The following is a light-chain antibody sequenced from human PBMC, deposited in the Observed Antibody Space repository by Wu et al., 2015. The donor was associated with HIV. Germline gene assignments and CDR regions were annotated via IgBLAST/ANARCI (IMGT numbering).Light chain of an antibody. CDR2: GAS. J-gene: IGKJ1*01. Sequence: DIQMTQSPSSLSASVGDRVTITCRASQGISNYLAWYQQKPGEVPKLLIYGASILESGVPSRFSGSRFETDFTLTISSLQPEDVATYYCQKYNTAPWTFGQGTKVEMK. CDR1: QGISNY. V-gene: IGKV1-27*01. CDR3: QKYNTAPWT.